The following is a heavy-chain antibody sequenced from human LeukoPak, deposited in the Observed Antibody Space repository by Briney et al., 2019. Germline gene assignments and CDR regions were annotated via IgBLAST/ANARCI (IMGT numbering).Heavy chain of an antibody. J-gene: IGHJ5*02. V-gene: IGHV1-24*01. D-gene: IGHD6-13*01. CDR2: FDPEDGET. CDR3: ATPRIAAAGRGPGVWDWFDP. CDR1: GYTLTELS. Sequence: ASVKVSCKVSGYTLTELSMHWVRQAPGKGLEWMGGFDPEDGETIYAQKFQGRVTMTEDTSTDTAYMELSSLRSEDTAVYYCATPRIAAAGRGPGVWDWFDPWGQGTLVTVSS.